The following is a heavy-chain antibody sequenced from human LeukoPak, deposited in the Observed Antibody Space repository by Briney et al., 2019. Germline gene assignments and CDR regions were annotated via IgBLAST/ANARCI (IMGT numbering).Heavy chain of an antibody. Sequence: GGSLRLSCAASRFTFSSYAMNWVRQAPGKGLEWVSAISGSGGSTYYADSVKGRFTISRDNSKNTLYLQMNSLRAEDTAVYYCAKGPLNCGGDCYPSYNWFDPWGQGTLVTVSS. CDR1: RFTFSSYA. J-gene: IGHJ5*02. V-gene: IGHV3-23*01. CDR2: ISGSGGST. D-gene: IGHD2-21*01. CDR3: AKGPLNCGGDCYPSYNWFDP.